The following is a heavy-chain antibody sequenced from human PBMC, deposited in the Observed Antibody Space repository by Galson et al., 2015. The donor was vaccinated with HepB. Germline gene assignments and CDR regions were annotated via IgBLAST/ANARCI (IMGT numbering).Heavy chain of an antibody. CDR3: ARMRLNDFWSGYGTQSDHYYTDV. CDR2: IEWDDDK. CDR1: GFSLSTSGMC. Sequence: PALVKPTQTLTLTCTFSGFSLSTSGMCVSWIRQPPGKALEWLALIEWDDDKYYSTSLKTRLTISKDTSKNQVVLTMTHMDPVDTATYYCARMRLNDFWSGYGTQSDHYYTDVWGKGTTVTVSS. V-gene: IGHV2-70*01. J-gene: IGHJ6*03. D-gene: IGHD3-3*01.